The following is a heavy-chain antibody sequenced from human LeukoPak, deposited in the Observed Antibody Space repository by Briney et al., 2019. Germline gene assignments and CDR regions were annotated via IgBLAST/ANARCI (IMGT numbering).Heavy chain of an antibody. CDR1: GYTFTNYG. Sequence: ASVKVSCKASGYTFTNYGISWVRQAPGQGLGWMGWISAYSGNTHYAQKIQGRVTMTTDTSTSTAYMELRSLTSDDTAVYYCARDAVSTTTAGGIDYWGQGTLVTVSS. CDR2: ISAYSGNT. J-gene: IGHJ4*02. V-gene: IGHV1-18*01. D-gene: IGHD5/OR15-5a*01. CDR3: ARDAVSTTTAGGIDY.